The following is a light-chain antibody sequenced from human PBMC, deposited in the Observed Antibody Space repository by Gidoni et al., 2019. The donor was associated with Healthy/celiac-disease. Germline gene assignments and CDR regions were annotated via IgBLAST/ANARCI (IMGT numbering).Light chain of an antibody. V-gene: IGKV1-39*01. CDR3: QQSYSTEYS. J-gene: IGKJ2*03. CDR2: AAS. CDR1: QIISSY. Sequence: DIQMTQSPSSLSASVGDRVPIPCRASQIISSYLNWYQQKPGKAPKLLIYAASSLQSGVPPRFSGSGSGTDFTLTISSLQPEDFATYYCQQSYSTEYSFGQGTKLEIK.